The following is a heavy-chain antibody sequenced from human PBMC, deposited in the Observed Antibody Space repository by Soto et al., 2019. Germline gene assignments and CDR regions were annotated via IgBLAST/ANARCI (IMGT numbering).Heavy chain of an antibody. CDR1: GYTFTNYG. Sequence: QVQLVQSGVEVKKPGASVKVSCQASGYTFTNYGITWLRQAPGQGLEWMGWVSAYNRNTNYAQRFQDRVTMTTDTPKRPAYMEWRTLKPADPAIYFWARESHYGRLPYWGQGTLVTVSS. CDR3: ARESHYGRLPY. J-gene: IGHJ4*02. D-gene: IGHD3-16*01. CDR2: VSAYNRNT. V-gene: IGHV1-18*01.